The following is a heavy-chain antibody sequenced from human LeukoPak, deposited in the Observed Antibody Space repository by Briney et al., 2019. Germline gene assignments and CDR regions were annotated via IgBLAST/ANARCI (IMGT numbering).Heavy chain of an antibody. CDR2: SSTYNGNT. CDR1: GYTFTSYG. V-gene: IGHV1-18*01. Sequence: ASVKVSCKASGYTFTSYGISWVRQAPGQGLEWMRWSSTYNGNTNYAQKFQGRVTMTTDTSTSTAYMELRSLRSDDTAVYYCARDPDCSGGRCYSWGNGMDVWGQGTTVTVSS. D-gene: IGHD2-15*01. J-gene: IGHJ6*02. CDR3: ARDPDCSGGRCYSWGNGMDV.